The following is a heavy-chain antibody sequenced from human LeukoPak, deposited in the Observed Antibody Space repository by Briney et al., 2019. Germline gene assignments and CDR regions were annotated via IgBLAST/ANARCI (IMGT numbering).Heavy chain of an antibody. CDR3: ATPDSSGYYYLY. V-gene: IGHV4-59*03. Sequence: SETLSLTCTVSSGSLSSYYWSWIRQPPGKGLEWIGYIYYSGSTNYNPSLKSRVSMSVGTSKIQFSLKLSSVTAADTAVYYCATPDSSGYYYLYWGQGTLVTVSS. CDR2: IYYSGST. D-gene: IGHD3-22*01. J-gene: IGHJ4*02. CDR1: SGSLSSYY.